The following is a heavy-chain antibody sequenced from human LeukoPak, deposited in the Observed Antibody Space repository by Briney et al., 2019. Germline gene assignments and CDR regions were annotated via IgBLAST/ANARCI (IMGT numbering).Heavy chain of an antibody. CDR2: INAGNGNT. CDR1: GYTFTTYV. V-gene: IGHV1-3*01. D-gene: IGHD2-21*01. CDR3: ASSPIYYYMDV. J-gene: IGHJ6*03. Sequence: ASVKVSCKASGYTFTTYVIHWVRQAPGQRLEWIGWINAGNGNTKYSQKFQGRVTITRDTSASTAYMELSSLRSEDTAVYYCASSPIYYYMDVWGKGTTVTVSS.